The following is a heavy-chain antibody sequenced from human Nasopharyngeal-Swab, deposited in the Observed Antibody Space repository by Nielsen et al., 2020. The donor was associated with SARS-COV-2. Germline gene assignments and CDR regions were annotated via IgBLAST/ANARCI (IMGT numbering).Heavy chain of an antibody. Sequence: GESLKISCAASGFAFSNYGMHWVRQAPGKGLEWVAVISYEGSNKYYADSVKGRFTISRDNSKNTLYLQMNSLRVEDTAVYYCAKDPRPSRSWSDFFQHWGQGTLVIVSS. V-gene: IGHV3-30*18. CDR1: GFAFSNYG. D-gene: IGHD6-13*01. CDR3: AKDPRPSRSWSDFFQH. CDR2: ISYEGSNK. J-gene: IGHJ1*01.